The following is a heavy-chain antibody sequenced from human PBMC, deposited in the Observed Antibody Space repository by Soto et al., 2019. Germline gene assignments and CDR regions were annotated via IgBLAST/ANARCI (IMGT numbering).Heavy chain of an antibody. V-gene: IGHV5-51*01. CDR3: ARRGRRHYLWFDP. D-gene: IGHD3-10*01. CDR1: GYSFTSYW. J-gene: IGHJ5*02. Sequence: PGASLKISCKGSGYSFTSYWIGWVRQMPGKGLEWMGIIYPGDSDTRYSPSFQGQVTISADKSISTAYLQWSSLKASDTAMYYCARRGRRHYLWFDPWGQGTLVIVSS. CDR2: IYPGDSDT.